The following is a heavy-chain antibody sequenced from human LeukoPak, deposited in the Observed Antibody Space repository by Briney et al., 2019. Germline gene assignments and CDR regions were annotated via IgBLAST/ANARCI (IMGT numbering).Heavy chain of an antibody. J-gene: IGHJ4*02. Sequence: GRSLRLSCAASGVTFDDYAMHWVRQAPGKGLEWVSGISWNSGSIGYADSVKGRFTISRDNAKNSLYLQMNSLRAEDTALYYCAKDTRLLWSGYFDYWGQGTLVTVSS. D-gene: IGHD3-10*02. CDR1: GVTFDDYA. CDR3: AKDTRLLWSGYFDY. CDR2: ISWNSGSI. V-gene: IGHV3-9*01.